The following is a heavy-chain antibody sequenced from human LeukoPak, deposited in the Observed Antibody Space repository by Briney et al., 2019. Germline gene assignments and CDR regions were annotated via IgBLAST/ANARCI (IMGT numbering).Heavy chain of an antibody. J-gene: IGHJ4*02. CDR3: ARRSYGYKTDDHTDY. Sequence: SETLSLTCTVSGGSIISGPYYWGWIRQPPGKGLEWIATIYYTGSTYYNPSLKSRVTISVDTSKNQFSLKLSSVTAADTAVYYCARRSYGYKTDDHTDYWGQGTLVTVSS. CDR2: IYYTGST. V-gene: IGHV4-39*01. CDR1: GGSIISGPYY. D-gene: IGHD5-24*01.